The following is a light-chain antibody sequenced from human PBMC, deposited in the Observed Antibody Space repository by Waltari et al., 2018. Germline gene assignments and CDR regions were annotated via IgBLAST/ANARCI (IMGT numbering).Light chain of an antibody. V-gene: IGLV4-69*01. J-gene: IGLJ3*02. CDR2: VNSDGSH. CDR3: QTGGHGTWV. Sequence: QLVLTQSPSASASLGASVKLTCTLSSGHSTNVIAWLQKRPEKGPRFVKKVNSDGSHSKGDLIPDRFSGSSSGAERYLTISSLQSEDEADYYCQTGGHGTWVFGGGTKLTVL. CDR1: SGHSTNV.